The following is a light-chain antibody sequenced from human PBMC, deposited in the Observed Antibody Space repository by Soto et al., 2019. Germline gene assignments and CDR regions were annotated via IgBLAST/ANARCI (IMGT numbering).Light chain of an antibody. J-gene: IGKJ1*01. V-gene: IGKV3-20*01. CDR3: QQYGGSTWT. CDR2: GSS. CDR1: QRISSSY. Sequence: EIVLTQSPRNLSSSPGERATLSCKASQRISSSYFAWCQQKPCQAPRLLIYGSSSRATRIPDRFSGSGSVTDFTLTNSRVEPAEFVVYYWQQYGGSTWTFGQGTKVEI.